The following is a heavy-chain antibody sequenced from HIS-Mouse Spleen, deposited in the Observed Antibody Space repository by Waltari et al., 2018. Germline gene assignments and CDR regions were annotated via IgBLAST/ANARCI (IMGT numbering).Heavy chain of an antibody. CDR1: GYTFTGYY. CDR2: INPNSGGT. Sequence: QVQLVQSGAEVKKPGASVKVSCKASGYTFTGYYMPWVRQAPGQGLEWMGWINPNSGGTNYAQKFQGRVTMTRDTSISTAYMELSRLRSDDTAVYYCARGLVVVTAIKAFDIWGQGTMVTVSS. CDR3: ARGLVVVTAIKAFDI. V-gene: IGHV1-2*02. J-gene: IGHJ3*02. D-gene: IGHD2-21*02.